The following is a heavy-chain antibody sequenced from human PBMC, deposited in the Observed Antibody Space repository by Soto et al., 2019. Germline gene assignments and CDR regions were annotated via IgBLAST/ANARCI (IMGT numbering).Heavy chain of an antibody. Sequence: GGSLRLSCAASGFTFSSYGMHWVRQAPGKGLEWVAVIWYDGSNKYYADSVKGRFTISRDNSKNTLYLQMNSLRAEDTAVYYCARGLGYSSGWYNWFDPWGQVTPVPVSS. CDR2: IWYDGSNK. CDR3: ARGLGYSSGWYNWFDP. J-gene: IGHJ5*02. V-gene: IGHV3-33*01. CDR1: GFTFSSYG. D-gene: IGHD6-19*01.